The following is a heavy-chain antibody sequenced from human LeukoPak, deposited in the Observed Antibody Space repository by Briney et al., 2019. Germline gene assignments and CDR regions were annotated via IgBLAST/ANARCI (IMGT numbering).Heavy chain of an antibody. CDR1: GNSISSYYYY. Sequence: SETLSLTCTVSGNSISSYYYYWSWVRQPAGKGLEWIGRVYPNGNTNYNPYNPSLTDRVTISVDTSKNQFSLKLSSVTAADTAVYYCARHIPKTGDVDYWGQGTLVTVSS. J-gene: IGHJ4*02. CDR2: VYPNGNT. D-gene: IGHD7-27*01. V-gene: IGHV4-61*02. CDR3: ARHIPKTGDVDY.